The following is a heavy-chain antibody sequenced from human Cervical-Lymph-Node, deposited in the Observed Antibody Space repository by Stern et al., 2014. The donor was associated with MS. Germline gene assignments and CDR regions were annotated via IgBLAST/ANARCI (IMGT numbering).Heavy chain of an antibody. Sequence: QVQLQESGPGLVKPSETLSLTCTVSGGSISSYYWSWIRQPPGKGLEWIGYIYYSGSTNYKPSLKSRVTISVDTSKNQFSLKLSSVTAADTAVYYCARDGGVAGTSGYYYGMDVWGQGTTVTVSS. J-gene: IGHJ6*02. V-gene: IGHV4-59*01. CDR3: ARDGGVAGTSGYYYGMDV. CDR2: IYYSGST. CDR1: GGSISSYY. D-gene: IGHD6-19*01.